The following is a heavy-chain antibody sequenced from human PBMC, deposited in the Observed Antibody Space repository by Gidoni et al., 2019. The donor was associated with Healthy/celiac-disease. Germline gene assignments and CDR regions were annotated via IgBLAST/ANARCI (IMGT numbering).Heavy chain of an antibody. D-gene: IGHD5-12*01. CDR1: GGSFSGYY. CDR2: INHSGST. Sequence: QVQLQQWGAGLLKPSETLSLTCAVYGGSFSGYYWSWIRQPPEKGLEWIGEINHSGSTNYNPSLKSRVTISVDTSKNQFSLKLSSVTAADTAVYYCARVAGGRWLQLMSAFDIWGQGTMVTVSS. V-gene: IGHV4-34*01. J-gene: IGHJ3*02. CDR3: ARVAGGRWLQLMSAFDI.